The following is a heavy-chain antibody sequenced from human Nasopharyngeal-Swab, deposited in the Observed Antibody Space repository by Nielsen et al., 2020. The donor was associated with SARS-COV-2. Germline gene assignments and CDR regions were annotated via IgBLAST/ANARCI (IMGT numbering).Heavy chain of an antibody. J-gene: IGHJ6*03. V-gene: IGHV5-10-1*01. D-gene: IGHD5-18*01. Sequence: VRQMPGKGLEWMGRIDPSDSYTYYSPSFQGHVTISADKSISTAYLQWSSLKASDTAMYYCAREYTYGYYYYMDVWGKGTTVTVSS. CDR2: IDPSDSYT. CDR3: AREYTYGYYYYMDV.